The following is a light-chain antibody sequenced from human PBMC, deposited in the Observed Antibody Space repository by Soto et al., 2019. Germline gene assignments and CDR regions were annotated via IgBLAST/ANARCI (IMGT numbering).Light chain of an antibody. CDR1: SGSVSTSYY. Sequence: QTVVTQEPSFSVSPGGTVTLNCGLSSGSVSTSYYPSWYQQTPGQAPRTLIYSTNTRSSGVPDRFSGSILGNKAALTITGAQADVESDYYCVLYLGSGIRVFGGGTKVTVL. CDR3: VLYLGSGIRV. CDR2: STN. V-gene: IGLV8-61*01. J-gene: IGLJ3*02.